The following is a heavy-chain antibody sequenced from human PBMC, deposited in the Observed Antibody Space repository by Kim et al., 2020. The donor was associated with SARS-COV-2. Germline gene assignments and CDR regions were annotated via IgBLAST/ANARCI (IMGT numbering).Heavy chain of an antibody. Sequence: GGSLRLSCAASGFTVSRNYMSWVRQAPGKGLEWVSVIYTGGSTYYSDSVKGRFIISRDNSKNKLYLQLNSLRAEDTAMYYCARGLVGSRGGYGMDVWGQGTTVTVSS. D-gene: IGHD6-13*01. V-gene: IGHV3-53*01. CDR2: IYTGGST. J-gene: IGHJ6*02. CDR3: ARGLVGSRGGYGMDV. CDR1: GFTVSRNY.